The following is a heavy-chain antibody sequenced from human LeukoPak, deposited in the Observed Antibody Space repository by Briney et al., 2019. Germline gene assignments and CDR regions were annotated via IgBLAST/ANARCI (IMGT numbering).Heavy chain of an antibody. D-gene: IGHD5-18*01. CDR3: ARDRDSDFEWIPYEP. Sequence: SQTLSLTCAISGESVSSNTASWSWFSQSPSKGLEWLGRAYHRSKWSYDYALFVRGSISINASTSRIQFTLHLNTVTPEDTSLYCCARDRDSDFEWIPYEPWGQGTLVVVSS. V-gene: IGHV6-1*01. J-gene: IGHJ5*02. CDR1: GESVSSNTAS. CDR2: AYHRSKWSY.